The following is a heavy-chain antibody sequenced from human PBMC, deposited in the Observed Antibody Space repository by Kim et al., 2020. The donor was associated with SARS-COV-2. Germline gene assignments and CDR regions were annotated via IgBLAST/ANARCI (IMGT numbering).Heavy chain of an antibody. CDR3: AKDRGNGDGGVFDY. V-gene: IGHV3-30*18. J-gene: IGHJ4*02. CDR1: GFTFSSYG. CDR2: ISYDGSNK. Sequence: GGSLRLSCAASGFTFSSYGMHWVRQAPGKGLEWVAVISYDGSNKYYADSVKGRFTISRDNSKNTLYLQMNSLRAEDTAVYYCAKDRGNGDGGVFDYWGQGTLVTVSS. D-gene: IGHD4-17*01.